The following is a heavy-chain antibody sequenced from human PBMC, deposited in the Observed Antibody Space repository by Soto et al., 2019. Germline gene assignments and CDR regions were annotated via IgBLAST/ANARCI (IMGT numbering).Heavy chain of an antibody. CDR1: GFAFSSYA. CDR2: ISGSGGST. J-gene: IGHJ4*02. V-gene: IGHV3-23*01. D-gene: IGHD5-12*01. Sequence: GGSLRLSCAASGFAFSSYAMSWVRQAPGKGLEWVSAISGSGGSTYYADSVKGRFTISRDNSKNTLYLQMNSLRAEDTAVYYCAKDLLSGYDWIDYFDYWGQGTLVTVSS. CDR3: AKDLLSGYDWIDYFDY.